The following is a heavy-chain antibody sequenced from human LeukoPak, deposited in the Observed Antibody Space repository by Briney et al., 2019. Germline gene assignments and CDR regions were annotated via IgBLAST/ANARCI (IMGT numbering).Heavy chain of an antibody. V-gene: IGHV1-2*06. J-gene: IGHJ4*02. Sequence: ASVKVSCKASGYTFTGYYMHWVRQAPGQGLEWMGRINPNSGGTNYAQKFQGGVTMTRDTSISTAYMELSRLRSDDTAVYYCARGSLVSSSWFFDYWGQGTLVAVSS. CDR2: INPNSGGT. CDR3: ARGSLVSSSWFFDY. CDR1: GYTFTGYY. D-gene: IGHD6-13*01.